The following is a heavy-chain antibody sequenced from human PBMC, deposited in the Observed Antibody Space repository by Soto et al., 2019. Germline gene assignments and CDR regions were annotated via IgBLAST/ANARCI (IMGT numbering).Heavy chain of an antibody. CDR1: GYTFTSYG. CDR2: ISAYDGNT. CDR3: ARDDEGYCSSTSCYTGRYNWFDP. V-gene: IGHV1-18*04. J-gene: IGHJ5*02. D-gene: IGHD2-2*02. Sequence: ASVKVSCKASGYTFTSYGISWVRQAPGQGLEWMGWISAYDGNTNYAQKLQGRVTMTTDTSTSTAYMELRSLRSDDTAVYYCARDDEGYCSSTSCYTGRYNWFDPWGQGTLVTVSS.